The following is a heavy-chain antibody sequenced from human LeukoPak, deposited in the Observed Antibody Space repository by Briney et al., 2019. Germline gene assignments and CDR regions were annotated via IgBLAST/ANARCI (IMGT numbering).Heavy chain of an antibody. V-gene: IGHV3-23*01. Sequence: GGSLRLSCAASGFTFSSYAMSWVRQAPGKGLEWVSAISGSGGITYYADSVKGRFTISRDNSKNTLYLQMNSLRAEDTAVYYCAKKWQNDSSGYYDPDYYFDYWGQGTLVTVSS. CDR1: GFTFSSYA. J-gene: IGHJ4*02. CDR3: AKKWQNDSSGYYDPDYYFDY. CDR2: ISGSGGIT. D-gene: IGHD3-22*01.